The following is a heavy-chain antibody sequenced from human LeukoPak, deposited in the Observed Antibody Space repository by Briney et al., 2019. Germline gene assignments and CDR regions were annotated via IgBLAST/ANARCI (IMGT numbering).Heavy chain of an antibody. CDR3: AKFLPTHIVVANYYFDY. CDR1: GLTFSSYA. Sequence: GGSLRLSGAASGLTFSSYAMSWVRQAPGKGLEWVSAMSGSGGSTYYADSVKGRFTISRDNSKNTLYLQMNSLRAEDTAVYYCAKFLPTHIVVANYYFDYWGQGTLVTVSS. V-gene: IGHV3-23*01. D-gene: IGHD2-21*01. J-gene: IGHJ4*02. CDR2: MSGSGGST.